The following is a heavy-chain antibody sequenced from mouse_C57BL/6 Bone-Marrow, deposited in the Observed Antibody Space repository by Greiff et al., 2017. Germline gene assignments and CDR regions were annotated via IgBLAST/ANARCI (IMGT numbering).Heavy chain of an antibody. Sequence: QVQLKQPGAELVKPGASVKLSCKASGYTFTSYWMHWVKQRPGRGLEWIGRIDPNSGGTKYNEKFKSKATLTVDKPSSTAYMQLSSLTSEDSAVYYCARATRYYFDYWGQGTTLTVSS. J-gene: IGHJ2*01. CDR3: ARATRYYFDY. V-gene: IGHV1-72*01. D-gene: IGHD2-1*01. CDR2: IDPNSGGT. CDR1: GYTFTSYW.